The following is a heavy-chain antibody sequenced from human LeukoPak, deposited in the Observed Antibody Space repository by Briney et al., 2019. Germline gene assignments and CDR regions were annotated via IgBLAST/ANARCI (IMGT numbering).Heavy chain of an antibody. CDR1: GFTFSSYA. CDR2: ISGSGGST. J-gene: IGHJ5*02. V-gene: IGHV3-23*01. D-gene: IGHD3-10*01. CDR3: ASSWGFGELTWFDP. Sequence: GGSLRLSRAASGFTFSSYAMSWVRQAPGKGLEWVSAISGSGGSTYYADSVKGRFTISRDNSKNTLYLQMNSLRAEDTAVYYCASSWGFGELTWFDPWGQGTLVTVSS.